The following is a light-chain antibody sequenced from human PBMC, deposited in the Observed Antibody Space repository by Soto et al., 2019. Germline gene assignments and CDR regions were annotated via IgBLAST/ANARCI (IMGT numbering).Light chain of an antibody. V-gene: IGKV3-20*01. Sequence: EIVLTQSPGTLSLSPGEGATLSCRASQSVSSNHLAWYQQKPGQAPRLLIFGASSRDSDIPDGFSGSGSGTDFTLSISRLEPEDFVVYYCQQYGSSPPYTFGQGTQLAIK. J-gene: IGKJ2*01. CDR3: QQYGSSPPYT. CDR1: QSVSSNH. CDR2: GAS.